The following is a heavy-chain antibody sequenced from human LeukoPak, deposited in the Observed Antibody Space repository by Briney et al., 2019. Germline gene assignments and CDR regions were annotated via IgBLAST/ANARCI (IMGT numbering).Heavy chain of an antibody. D-gene: IGHD2-15*01. CDR2: INHSGST. Sequence: PSETLSLTCAVYGGSFSGYYWSWIRQPPGKGLEWIGEINHSGSTNYNPSLKSRVTISVDTSKNQFSLKLSSVTAEDTAVYYCARDGGGSLSVTDYWGQGTLVTVSS. CDR1: GGSFSGYY. V-gene: IGHV4-34*01. CDR3: ARDGGGSLSVTDY. J-gene: IGHJ4*02.